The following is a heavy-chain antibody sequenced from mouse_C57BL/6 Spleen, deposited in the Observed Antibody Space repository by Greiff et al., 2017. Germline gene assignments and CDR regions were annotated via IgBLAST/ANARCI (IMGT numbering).Heavy chain of an antibody. Sequence: EVMLVESGGGLVQPGGSLSLSCAASGFTFTDYYMSWVRQPPGKALEWLGFIRNKANGYTTEYSASVKGRFTISRDNSQSILYLQMNALRAEDSATYYCARSPYYGYDRWYFDVWGTGTTVTVSS. D-gene: IGHD2-9*01. CDR2: IRNKANGYTT. CDR1: GFTFTDYY. CDR3: ARSPYYGYDRWYFDV. V-gene: IGHV7-3*01. J-gene: IGHJ1*03.